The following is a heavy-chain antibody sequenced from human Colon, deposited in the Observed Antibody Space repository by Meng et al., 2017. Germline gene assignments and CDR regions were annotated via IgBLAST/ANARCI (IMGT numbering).Heavy chain of an antibody. V-gene: IGHV6-1*01. CDR1: GDSVSSNCAA. CDR3: ASDWGDVREGFDF. CDR2: NYYRSKYYY. D-gene: IGHD3-10*02. J-gene: IGHJ4*02. Sequence: QVQLLRPAPGRVKPPRAPSPACAIAGDSVSSNCAAWNWIRASPPGGVGWVGNNYYRSKYYYDYALSVKSRITFNTDTSKNQFSLKMITVTADATALCSSASDWGDVREGFDFWGQGTLVTVSS.